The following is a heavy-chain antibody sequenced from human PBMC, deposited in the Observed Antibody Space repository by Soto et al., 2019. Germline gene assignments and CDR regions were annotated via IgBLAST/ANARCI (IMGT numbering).Heavy chain of an antibody. CDR2: IGTAGDT. Sequence: GSLRLSCAASGFTFSSYDMHWVRQATGKGLEWVSAIGTAGDTYYPGSVKGRFTIPRENAKNSLYLQMNSLRAGDTAVYYCARGRHKSSLNIPAAGFGYWGQGTLVTVSS. D-gene: IGHD6-13*01. J-gene: IGHJ4*02. CDR1: GFTFSSYD. CDR3: ARGRHKSSLNIPAAGFGY. V-gene: IGHV3-13*01.